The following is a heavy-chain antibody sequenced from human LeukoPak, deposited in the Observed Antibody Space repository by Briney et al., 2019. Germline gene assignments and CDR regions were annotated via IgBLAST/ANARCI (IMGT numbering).Heavy chain of an antibody. CDR1: GGTFSSYA. D-gene: IGHD4-17*01. CDR2: IIPIFGTA. Sequence: ASVNVSCTASGGTFSSYAISWVRQAPGQGLEWMGGIIPIFGTANYAQKFQGRVTITADESTSTAYMELSSLRSEDTAVYYCARRGYGDYYYYGMDVWGQGTTVTVSS. V-gene: IGHV1-69*13. CDR3: ARRGYGDYYYYGMDV. J-gene: IGHJ6*02.